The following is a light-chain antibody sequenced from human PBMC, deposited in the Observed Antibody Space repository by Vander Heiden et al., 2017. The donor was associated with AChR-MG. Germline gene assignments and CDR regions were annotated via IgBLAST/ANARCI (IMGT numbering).Light chain of an antibody. CDR2: ADG. J-gene: IGLJ2*01. V-gene: IGLV1-40*01. CDR3: QSYDSSLSGSVV. CDR1: SSNIGAGYV. Sequence: QSVLTQPPSVSGAPGQGVTIACTGSSSNIGAGYVVHWYQQLPGTAPNLLLSADGSRPSGVPDRFSGSRSGTSASLLITGLQAEDEADYYCQSYDSSLSGSVVFGGGTRLTV.